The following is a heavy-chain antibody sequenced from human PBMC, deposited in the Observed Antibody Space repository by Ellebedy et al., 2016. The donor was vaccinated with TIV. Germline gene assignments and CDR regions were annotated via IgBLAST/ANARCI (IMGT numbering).Heavy chain of an antibody. D-gene: IGHD4-23*01. CDR3: ARDTHNGGNCVPDY. CDR1: GITVYNNY. J-gene: IGHJ4*02. V-gene: IGHV3-21*04. CDR2: ISSSNTYI. Sequence: GESLKISCVVSGITVYNNYMSWVRQAPGKGLEWVSSISSSNTYIYYADSVKCRFTISRDNAKNTLYLQMHSLSAEDTAVYYCARDTHNGGNCVPDYWGQGTLVTVSS.